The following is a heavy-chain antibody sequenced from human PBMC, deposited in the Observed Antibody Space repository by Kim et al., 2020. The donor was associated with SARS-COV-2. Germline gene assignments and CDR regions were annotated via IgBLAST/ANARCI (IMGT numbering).Heavy chain of an antibody. CDR3: ARTPDRGGFDY. D-gene: IGHD2-15*01. J-gene: IGHJ4*02. Sequence: SETLSLTCTVSGGSMRSYYWSWIRQPPGRGLEHIGYIYYSGTTKYNPSLESRVTMSVDTSKNQFSLKLTSVTAADMAVYYCARTPDRGGFDYWGQGTLVTVSS. CDR1: GGSMRSYY. V-gene: IGHV4-59*13. CDR2: IYYSGTT.